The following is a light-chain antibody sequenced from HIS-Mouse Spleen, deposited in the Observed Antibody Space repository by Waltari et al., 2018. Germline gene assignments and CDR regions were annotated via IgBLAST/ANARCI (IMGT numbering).Light chain of an antibody. CDR1: SSAVGGYNY. J-gene: IGLJ1*01. CDR2: EVS. CDR3: SSYAGSNIYV. V-gene: IGLV2-8*01. Sequence: QSALTQPPSASGSPRQSVTISCTGTSSAVGGYNYVSWYQQHPGKAPKLMIYEVSKRPSGVPDRFSGSKSGNTASLTVSGLQAEDEADYYCSSYAGSNIYVFGTGTKVTVL.